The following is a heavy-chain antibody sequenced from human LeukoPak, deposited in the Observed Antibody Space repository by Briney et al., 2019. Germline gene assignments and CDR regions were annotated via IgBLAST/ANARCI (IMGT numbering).Heavy chain of an antibody. J-gene: IGHJ4*02. Sequence: GGSLRLSCAASGFTVSSNYMSWVRQAPGKGLEWVSVIYSGGSTYYADSVKGRFTISRDNFKNTLYLQMNSLRAEDTAVYYCARGYYYDSSGHDPNFDYWGQGTLVTVSS. D-gene: IGHD3-22*01. CDR3: ARGYYYDSSGHDPNFDY. V-gene: IGHV3-66*02. CDR2: IYSGGST. CDR1: GFTVSSNY.